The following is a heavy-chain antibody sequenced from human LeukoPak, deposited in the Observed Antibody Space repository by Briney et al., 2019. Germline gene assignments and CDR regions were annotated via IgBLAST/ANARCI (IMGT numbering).Heavy chain of an antibody. CDR1: GGSISSYY. V-gene: IGHV4-59*01. CDR2: IYYSGST. J-gene: IGHJ6*02. Sequence: SETLSLTCTVSGGSISSYYWSWIRQPPGKGLEWIGYIYYSGSTNYNPSLKSRVTISVDTSKNQFSLKLSPVTAADTAVYYCARDTYYYDSSGYFFDYYGMDVWGQGTTVTVSS. CDR3: ARDTYYYDSSGYFFDYYGMDV. D-gene: IGHD3-22*01.